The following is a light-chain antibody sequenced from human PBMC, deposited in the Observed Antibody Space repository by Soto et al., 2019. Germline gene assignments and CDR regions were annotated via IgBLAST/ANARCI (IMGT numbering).Light chain of an antibody. J-gene: IGLJ7*01. CDR1: SSNLGAGFD. V-gene: IGLV1-40*01. CDR3: LSYDSSLRGWV. CDR2: GNN. Sequence: QSVLTQPPSVSGAPGQGVTLSCTGSSSNLGAGFDVHWYQQLPGTAPKLLTYGNNNRPSGVPDRFSGSRSGTSASLAITGLQTEDEADYFCLSYDSSLRGWVFGGGTQLTVL.